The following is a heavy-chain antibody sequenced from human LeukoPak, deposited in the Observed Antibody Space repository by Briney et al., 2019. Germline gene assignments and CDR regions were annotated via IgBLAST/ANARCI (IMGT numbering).Heavy chain of an antibody. CDR1: GGSISGYY. CDR3: ARHRIGSYSLDS. V-gene: IGHV4-59*08. CDR2: IYYSGST. D-gene: IGHD1-26*01. J-gene: IGHJ4*02. Sequence: PSGTLSLTCTVSGGSISGYYWSWIRQPPGKGLEWIGYIYYSGSTNHNPSLKSRVTMSVDTSKNHFSLRLSSVTAADTAVYYCARHRIGSYSLDSWGQGILVTVSS.